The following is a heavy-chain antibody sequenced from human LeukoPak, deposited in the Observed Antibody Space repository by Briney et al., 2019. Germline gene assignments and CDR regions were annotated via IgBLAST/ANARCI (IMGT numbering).Heavy chain of an antibody. Sequence: SQTLSLTCTVSGGSISSGGYYWSWIRQHPGKGLEWIGYIYYSGSTYYNPSLKSRVTISVDTSKNQFSLKLSSVTAADTAVYYCASTGRVYTYGSSAFDIWGQGTMVTVS. CDR1: GGSISSGGYY. CDR2: IYYSGST. D-gene: IGHD5-18*01. V-gene: IGHV4-31*03. J-gene: IGHJ3*02. CDR3: ASTGRVYTYGSSAFDI.